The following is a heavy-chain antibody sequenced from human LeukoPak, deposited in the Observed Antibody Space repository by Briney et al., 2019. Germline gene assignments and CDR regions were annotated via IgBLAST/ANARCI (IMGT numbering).Heavy chain of an antibody. CDR2: ISAYNGNT. D-gene: IGHD2-15*01. Sequence: ASVKVSCKASGYTFTSYGISWVRQAPGQGLEWMGWISAYNGNTNYAQKLQGRVTMTTDTSTSTAYMELRSLRSDDTAVYYCARGLSCSGNTCYAAHFDSWGQGTLVTVPS. J-gene: IGHJ4*02. V-gene: IGHV1-18*01. CDR1: GYTFTSYG. CDR3: ARGLSCSGNTCYAAHFDS.